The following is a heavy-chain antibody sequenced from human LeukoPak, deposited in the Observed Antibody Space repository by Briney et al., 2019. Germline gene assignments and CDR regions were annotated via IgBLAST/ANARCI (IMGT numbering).Heavy chain of an antibody. J-gene: IGHJ4*02. CDR2: IRYDGGKT. CDR1: GFIFNKYG. V-gene: IGHV3-30*02. CDR3: AKDFLDVTVAGTLDQ. Sequence: PGGSLRLSCAACGFIFNKYGIHWVRQAPGKGLEWVSFIRYDGGKTYYTASVKGRFSISRDNANNTVDLQMNSLRPEDTAVYYCAKDFLDVTVAGTLDQWGQGTLVIVSS. D-gene: IGHD6-19*01.